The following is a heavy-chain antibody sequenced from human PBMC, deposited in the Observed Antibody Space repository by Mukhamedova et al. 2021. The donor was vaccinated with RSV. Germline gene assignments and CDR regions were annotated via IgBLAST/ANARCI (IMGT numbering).Heavy chain of an antibody. CDR2: IYHSGST. Sequence: FGEIYHSGSTDYNPSFKSRVTISVDKSTNHFFLNMRSVTAADTAVYYCARSLMFSGVLIIAYMDVWVNGTAVSVS. J-gene: IGHJ6*03. D-gene: IGHD3-3*01. V-gene: IGHV4-4*02. CDR3: ARSLMFSGVLIIAYMDV.